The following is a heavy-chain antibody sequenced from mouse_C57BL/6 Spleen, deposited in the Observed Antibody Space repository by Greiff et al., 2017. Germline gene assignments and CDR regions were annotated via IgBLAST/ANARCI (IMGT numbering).Heavy chain of an antibody. CDR3: AKSLITTVVDDYAMDY. CDR1: GYTFTSYW. D-gene: IGHD1-1*01. V-gene: IGHV1-72*01. CDR2: IDPNSGGT. J-gene: IGHJ4*01. Sequence: VQLQQPGAELVKPGASVKLSCKASGYTFTSYWMHWVKQRPGRGLEWIGRIDPNSGGTKYNEKFKSKATLTVDKPSSTAYMQLSSLTSEDSAVYYCAKSLITTVVDDYAMDYWGQGTSVTVSS.